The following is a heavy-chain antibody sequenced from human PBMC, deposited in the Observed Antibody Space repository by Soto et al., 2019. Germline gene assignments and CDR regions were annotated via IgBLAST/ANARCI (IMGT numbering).Heavy chain of an antibody. Sequence: GGSLRLSCAASGFTFSSYAMSWVRQAPGKGLEWVSAISGSGGSTYYADSVKGRFTISRDNSKNTLYLQMNSLRAEDTAVYYCAKDLGTVVGGMGDAFDIWGQGTMVTVSS. D-gene: IGHD2-21*01. CDR2: ISGSGGST. CDR3: AKDLGTVVGGMGDAFDI. CDR1: GFTFSSYA. V-gene: IGHV3-23*01. J-gene: IGHJ3*02.